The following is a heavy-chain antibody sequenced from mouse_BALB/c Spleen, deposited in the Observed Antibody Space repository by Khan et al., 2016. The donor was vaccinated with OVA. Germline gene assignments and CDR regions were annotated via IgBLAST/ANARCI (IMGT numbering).Heavy chain of an antibody. Sequence: EVQLVESGAELVKPGASVKLSCTASGFNIKDTYMHWVKQRPEQGLEWFGRIDPANGNTKFDTKFQDKATISADTSSNTAYLQLSSLTSEDTAVYYCARDYWDVFAYWGQGTLVTVSA. CDR3: ARDYWDVFAY. D-gene: IGHD4-1*01. V-gene: IGHV14-3*02. J-gene: IGHJ3*01. CDR2: IDPANGNT. CDR1: GFNIKDTY.